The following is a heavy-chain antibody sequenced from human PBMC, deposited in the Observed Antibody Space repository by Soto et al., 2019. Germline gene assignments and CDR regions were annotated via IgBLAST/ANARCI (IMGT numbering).Heavy chain of an antibody. CDR3: ATTSAAAKCYSDMDI. CDR1: GYSFTSYW. J-gene: IGHJ6*02. V-gene: IGHV5-51*01. CDR2: IYPGDSDT. Sequence: GESLKISCKGSGYSFTSYWIGWVRQMPGKGLEWMGIIYPGDSDTRYSPSFQGQVTISADKSISTAYLQWSSLKASDTAMYYCATTSAAAKCYSDMDIWCQETTLTISS. D-gene: IGHD2-2*01.